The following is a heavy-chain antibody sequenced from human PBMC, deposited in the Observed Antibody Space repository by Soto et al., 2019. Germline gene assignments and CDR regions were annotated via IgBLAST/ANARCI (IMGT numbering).Heavy chain of an antibody. CDR1: GFAFSSYG. V-gene: IGHV3-30*03. Sequence: QAQLVESGGGVVQPGRSLRLSCAASGFAFSSYGMHWVRQAPGTGLEWVAVISYDGSLQHYAESVKGRFTISRDNSKKMVLLQMSSLRAEDTAVYYCVSDRGYGHASVPYSWGQGTLVSVSS. J-gene: IGHJ4*02. D-gene: IGHD5-18*01. CDR2: ISYDGSLQ. CDR3: VSDRGYGHASVPYS.